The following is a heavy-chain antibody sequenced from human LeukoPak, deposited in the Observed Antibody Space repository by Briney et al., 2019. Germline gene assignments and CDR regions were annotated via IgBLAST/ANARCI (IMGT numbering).Heavy chain of an antibody. CDR1: GYTFTDYF. V-gene: IGHV1-2*02. J-gene: IGHJ4*02. Sequence: ASVKVSCKASGYTFTDYFLHWVRQAPGQGLEWMGWIGPDSGATNYAQKFRGKDTMTRDTSINTAYMEVSSLSSDDTAVYYCARDIRPRVESFDYWGQGTLVTVSS. CDR2: IGPDSGAT. D-gene: IGHD3-3*01. CDR3: ARDIRPRVESFDY.